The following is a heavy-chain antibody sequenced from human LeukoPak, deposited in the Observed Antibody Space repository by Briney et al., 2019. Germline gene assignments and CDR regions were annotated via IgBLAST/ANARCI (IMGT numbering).Heavy chain of an antibody. Sequence: SETLSLTCTVSGGSISGYYWTWIRQPPGKGLEWIGYIYNSGNTNYNPSLKSRVTLSLDTPKNQFTLKLTSVTAADTAVYYCARRVAVRPRYLFDYWGQGTLVTVSS. J-gene: IGHJ4*02. CDR1: GGSISGYY. CDR3: ARRVAVRPRYLFDY. CDR2: IYNSGNT. D-gene: IGHD6-6*01. V-gene: IGHV4-59*08.